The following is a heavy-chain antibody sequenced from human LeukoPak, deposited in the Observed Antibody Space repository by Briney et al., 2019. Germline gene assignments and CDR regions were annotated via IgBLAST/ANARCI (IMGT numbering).Heavy chain of an antibody. D-gene: IGHD1-26*01. CDR2: ISSSSSYI. CDR3: ARDLVGATRGSYYFDY. Sequence: GGSLRLSCAASGFTFSSYSMNWVRQAPGKGLEWVSSISSSSSYIYYADSVKGRFTISRDNAKNSLYLQMNSLRAGDTAVYYCARDLVGATRGSYYFDYWGQGTLVTVSS. CDR1: GFTFSSYS. J-gene: IGHJ4*02. V-gene: IGHV3-21*01.